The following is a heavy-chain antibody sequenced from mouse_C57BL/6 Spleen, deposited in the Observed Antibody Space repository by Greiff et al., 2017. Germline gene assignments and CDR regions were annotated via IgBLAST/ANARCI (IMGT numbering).Heavy chain of an antibody. D-gene: IGHD2-1*01. CDR2: ISYDGSN. Sequence: ESGPGLVKPSQSLSLTCSVTGYSITSGYYWNWIRQFPGNKLEWMGYISYDGSNNYNPSLKNRISITRDTSKNQFFLKLNSVTPEDTATYDCASPIYYGNWGYSMDYWGQGTSVTVSS. J-gene: IGHJ4*01. CDR1: GYSITSGYY. V-gene: IGHV3-6*01. CDR3: ASPIYYGNWGYSMDY.